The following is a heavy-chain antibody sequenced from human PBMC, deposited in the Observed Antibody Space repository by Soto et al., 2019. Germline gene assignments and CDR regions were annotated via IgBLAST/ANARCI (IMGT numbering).Heavy chain of an antibody. D-gene: IGHD2-8*02. CDR3: ARDKPGTELDYYGMAV. CDR1: GGAFSSYA. J-gene: IGHJ6*02. V-gene: IGHV1-69*13. CDR2: LIPIFGTA. Sequence: SSVKVSCKASGGAFSSYAISWVGQAPGEGLEWMGGLIPIFGTANYAQKFQGRVTITADESTSTAYMELSSLRSEETAVYYCARDKPGTELDYYGMAVWGQGTTVTVSS.